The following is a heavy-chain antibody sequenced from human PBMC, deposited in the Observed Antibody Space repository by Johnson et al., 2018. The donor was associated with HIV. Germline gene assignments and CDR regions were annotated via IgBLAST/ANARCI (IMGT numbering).Heavy chain of an antibody. J-gene: IGHJ3*02. V-gene: IGHV3-33*06. Sequence: QVQLVESGGGVVQPGRSLRLSCTASGFTFSSYGIHWVRQAPGKGLEWVALIWYDGSNKYYEDSVKGRFTISRDNSKNTLYLQMNSLISEDTAVYYRAKDSGANWNYGAFHIWGQGTMVTVSS. CDR3: AKDSGANWNYGAFHI. D-gene: IGHD1-7*01. CDR1: GFTFSSYG. CDR2: IWYDGSNK.